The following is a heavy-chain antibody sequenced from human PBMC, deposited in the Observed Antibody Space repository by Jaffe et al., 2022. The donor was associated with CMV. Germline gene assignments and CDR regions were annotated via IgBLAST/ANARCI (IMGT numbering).Heavy chain of an antibody. CDR3: ARLVVGASSGAFDI. CDR2: ISSSGSTI. V-gene: IGHV3-48*03. D-gene: IGHD2-15*01. CDR1: GFTFSSYE. J-gene: IGHJ3*02. Sequence: EVQLVESGGGLVQPGGSLRLSCAASGFTFSSYEMNWVRQAPGKGLEWVSYISSSGSTIYYADSVKGRFTISRDNAKNSLYLQMNSLRAEDTAVYYCARLVVGASSGAFDIWGQGTMVTVSS.